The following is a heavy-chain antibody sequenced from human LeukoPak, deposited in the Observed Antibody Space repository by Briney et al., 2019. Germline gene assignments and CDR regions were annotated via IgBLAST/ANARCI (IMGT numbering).Heavy chain of an antibody. CDR1: GYTFSDYT. Sequence: ASVKVSCKASGYTFSDYTMHWVRQAPGQRLEWMGWINAGNGNTKYSQKVQGRVTITRDTSATTVYMELSSLTSEDTAVYFCARTWSTVTAEYFQLWGQGTLVTVSS. J-gene: IGHJ1*01. CDR2: INAGNGNT. V-gene: IGHV1-3*01. CDR3: ARTWSTVTAEYFQL. D-gene: IGHD4-17*01.